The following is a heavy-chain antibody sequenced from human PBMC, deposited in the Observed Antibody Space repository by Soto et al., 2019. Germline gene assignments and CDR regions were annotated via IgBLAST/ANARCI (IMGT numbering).Heavy chain of an antibody. CDR1: GFTFSSYA. V-gene: IGHV3-23*01. J-gene: IGHJ5*02. CDR3: AKWRGIPAAGPFDP. D-gene: IGHD6-13*01. Sequence: PGGSLRLSCSASGFTFSSYAMHWVRQAPGKGLEWVSAISGSGGSTYYADSVKGRFTISRDNSKNTLYLQMNSLRAEDTAVYYCAKWRGIPAAGPFDPWGQGTLVTVSS. CDR2: ISGSGGST.